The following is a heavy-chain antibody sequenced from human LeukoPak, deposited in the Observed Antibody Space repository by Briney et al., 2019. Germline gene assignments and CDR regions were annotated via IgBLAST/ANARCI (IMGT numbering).Heavy chain of an antibody. CDR3: ARARQGRGAFDI. J-gene: IGHJ3*02. V-gene: IGHV3-21*01. Sequence: GGSLRLSCAASGFTFSSYSMNWVRQAPGKGLEWVSSISSSSSYIYYADSVKGRFTISRDNAKNSLYLQMNSLRAEDTAVYYCARARQGRGAFDIWGQGTMVTVSS. CDR1: GFTFSSYS. CDR2: ISSSSSYI.